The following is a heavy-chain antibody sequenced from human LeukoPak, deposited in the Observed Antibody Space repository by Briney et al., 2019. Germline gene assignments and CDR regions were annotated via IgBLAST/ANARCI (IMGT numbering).Heavy chain of an antibody. J-gene: IGHJ4*02. CDR2: IYTSGST. Sequence: SQTLSLTCTVSGGSISSGSYYWSWIRQPAGKGLEWIGRIYTSGSTNYNPSLKSRVTISADTSKNQFSLKLSSVTAADTAVYYCARAEAYSGYGSFDYWGQGTLVTVSS. D-gene: IGHD5-12*01. CDR1: GGSISSGSYY. V-gene: IGHV4-61*02. CDR3: ARAEAYSGYGSFDY.